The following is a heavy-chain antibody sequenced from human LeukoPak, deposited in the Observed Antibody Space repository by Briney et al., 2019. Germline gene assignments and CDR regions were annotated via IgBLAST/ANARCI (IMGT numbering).Heavy chain of an antibody. CDR2: INHSGST. D-gene: IGHD2-21*01. V-gene: IGHV4-34*01. Sequence: SETLSLTCAVYGVSFSGYYWSWIRQPPGKGLEWIGEINHSGSTNYDPSLKSRVTISVDTSKNQFSLKLSSVTAADTAVYYCARGVIALERVITTFDYWGQGTLVTASS. J-gene: IGHJ4*02. CDR3: ARGVIALERVITTFDY. CDR1: GVSFSGYY.